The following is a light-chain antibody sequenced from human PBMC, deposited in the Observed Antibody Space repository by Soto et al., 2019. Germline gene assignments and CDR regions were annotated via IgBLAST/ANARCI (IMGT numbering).Light chain of an antibody. CDR3: QQYYVYPRT. J-gene: IGKJ1*01. V-gene: IGKV1-8*01. CDR1: QAISSY. CDR2: AAS. Sequence: AIRMTQSPSSLSASTGDRVTITCRASQAISSYLAWYQQKPGKAPKLLIFAASTLQSGVPSRFSGGGSGTDFTLTISCLQSEDFATYYCQQYYVYPRTFGQGTKVAI.